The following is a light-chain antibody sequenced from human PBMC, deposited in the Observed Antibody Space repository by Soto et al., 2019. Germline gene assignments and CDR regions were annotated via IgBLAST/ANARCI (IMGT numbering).Light chain of an antibody. Sequence: DIEMTQSPSTRSASVGDRVCITVRASQSISSWLAWYQQKPGKAPKLLIYDASSLESGVPSRFSGSGSGTQFTLSISSLQPDDFATYYCQQYGGMWAFGQGTKVDIK. V-gene: IGKV1-5*01. CDR1: QSISSW. J-gene: IGKJ1*01. CDR2: DAS. CDR3: QQYGGMWA.